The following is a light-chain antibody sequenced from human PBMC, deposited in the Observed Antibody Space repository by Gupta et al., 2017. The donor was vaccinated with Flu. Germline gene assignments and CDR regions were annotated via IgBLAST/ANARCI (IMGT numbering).Light chain of an antibody. CDR1: HSRGKRDGNKY. Sequence: VTIGKPACIYCRTSHSRGKRDGNKYLDWFQQKPGQAPRRLIYRGSNRDYGVPDRFSGSGSGTDFTLKISRGEAEDVGVYYCTQDIHCPWPFGQGTKVEIK. J-gene: IGKJ1*01. CDR2: RGS. V-gene: IGKV2-30*01. CDR3: TQDIHCPWP.